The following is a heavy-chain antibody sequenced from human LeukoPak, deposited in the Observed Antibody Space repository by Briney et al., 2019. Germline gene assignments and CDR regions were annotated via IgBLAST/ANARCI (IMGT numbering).Heavy chain of an antibody. CDR1: GFTFSGYW. Sequence: GGSLRLSCAASGFTFSGYWMHWVRQALGKGLVWVSRIKSDGSSTTYADSVKGRFTISRDNAKNTLYLEMNSLRAEDTAVYYCARTFAAAHIDYWGQGTLVTVSS. CDR2: IKSDGSST. D-gene: IGHD2-15*01. V-gene: IGHV3-74*01. CDR3: ARTFAAAHIDY. J-gene: IGHJ4*02.